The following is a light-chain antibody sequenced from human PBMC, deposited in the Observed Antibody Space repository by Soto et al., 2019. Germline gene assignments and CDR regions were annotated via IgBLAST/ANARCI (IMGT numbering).Light chain of an antibody. Sequence: DIPMTQSPSTLSASVGDRVTITCRASQSISSGLAWYQQKPGKAPKLLIYKASSLEGGVPSRFSGSRSGTEFTLTISSLQPDDFATYYCQQYNSYSPWTFGQGTKVEIK. V-gene: IGKV1-5*03. J-gene: IGKJ1*01. CDR2: KAS. CDR1: QSISSG. CDR3: QQYNSYSPWT.